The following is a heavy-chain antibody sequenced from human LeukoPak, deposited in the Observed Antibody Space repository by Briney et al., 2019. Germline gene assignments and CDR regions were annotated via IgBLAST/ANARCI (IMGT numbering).Heavy chain of an antibody. D-gene: IGHD3-10*01. J-gene: IGHJ5*02. Sequence: GASVKVSCKASGYTFTSYDINWVRQATGQGLEWMGWMNPNSGNTGYAQKFQGRVTMTRNTSISTAYMELSSLRSEDTAVYYCARGRSAITMVRGVIIWGNNNCFDPWGQGTLVTVSP. CDR1: GYTFTSYD. V-gene: IGHV1-8*01. CDR3: ARGRSAITMVRGVIIWGNNNCFDP. CDR2: MNPNSGNT.